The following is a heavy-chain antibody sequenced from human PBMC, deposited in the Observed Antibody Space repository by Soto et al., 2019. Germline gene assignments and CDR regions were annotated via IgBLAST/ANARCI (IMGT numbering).Heavy chain of an antibody. CDR3: AKESMSVAVSASRVYGMDV. CDR2: TRSNGEYT. J-gene: IGHJ6*02. V-gene: IGHV3-23*04. Sequence: DVQVVESGGGLVQRGGSLRLSCAGSGFTFSNYAMTWVRQAPGKGLAWVSTTRSNGEYTYYADSVKGRFTVSRDNSQNALFLEMGSLRAEDTAVYYCAKESMSVAVSASRVYGMDVWGQGTTVTVSS. D-gene: IGHD6-6*01. CDR1: GFTFSNYA.